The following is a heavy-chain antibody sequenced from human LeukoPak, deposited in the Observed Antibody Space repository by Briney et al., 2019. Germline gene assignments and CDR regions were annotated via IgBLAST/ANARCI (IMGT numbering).Heavy chain of an antibody. CDR2: ISYDGSNK. Sequence: GGSLRLSCAASGFTFSSYGMHWVRQAPGKGLEWVAVISYDGSNKYYADSVKGRFTISRDNSKNTLYLQMNSLRAEDTAVYYCAKRLAADYDILTGADAFDIWGQGTMVTVSS. CDR1: GFTFSSYG. V-gene: IGHV3-30*18. J-gene: IGHJ3*02. CDR3: AKRLAADYDILTGADAFDI. D-gene: IGHD3-9*01.